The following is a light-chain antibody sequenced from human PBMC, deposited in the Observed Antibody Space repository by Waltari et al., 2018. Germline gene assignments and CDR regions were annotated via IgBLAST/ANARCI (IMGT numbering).Light chain of an antibody. V-gene: IGKV1-39*01. CDR1: QSISSY. CDR3: QQSYSTPSWT. Sequence: DIQMTQSPSSLSASVGDRVTITSRASQSISSYLNWYQQIPGKAPKPLIYAASSLQSGVPSRFSGIGSGTDITLTISRLQPEDFATYYCQQSYSTPSWTFGQGTNVEIK. J-gene: IGKJ1*01. CDR2: AAS.